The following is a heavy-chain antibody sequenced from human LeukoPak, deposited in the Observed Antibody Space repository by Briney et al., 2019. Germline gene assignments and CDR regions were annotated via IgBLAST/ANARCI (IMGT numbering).Heavy chain of an antibody. D-gene: IGHD3/OR15-3a*01. CDR3: ARTPRDYYFDY. V-gene: IGHV3-74*01. CDR1: GFTFSSYW. CDR2: INSDGSST. J-gene: IGHJ4*02. Sequence: SGGSLRLSCAASGFTFSSYWMHWVRQAPGKGLAWVSRINSDGSSTSYADSVKGRFTISRDNAKNTLYLQMNSLRAEDTAVYYCARTPRDYYFDYWGQGTLVTVSS.